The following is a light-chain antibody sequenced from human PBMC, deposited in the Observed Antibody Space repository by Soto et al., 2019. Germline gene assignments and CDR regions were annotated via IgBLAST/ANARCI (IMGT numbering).Light chain of an antibody. CDR2: DVS. V-gene: IGLV2-14*01. Sequence: QSALTQPASVSGSPGQSITISCTGTSSDVGGYNSVSWCQQHPGKAPKLMIFDVSNRPSGVSNRFSGSKSGNTASLTISGLQAEDEADYYCSSYTSTNTVVFGGGTKVTVL. J-gene: IGLJ3*02. CDR1: SSDVGGYNS. CDR3: SSYTSTNTVV.